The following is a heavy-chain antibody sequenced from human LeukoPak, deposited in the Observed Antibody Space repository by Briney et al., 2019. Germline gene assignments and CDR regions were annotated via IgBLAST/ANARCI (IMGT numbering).Heavy chain of an antibody. D-gene: IGHD5-12*01. CDR1: GYTFTSYY. J-gene: IGHJ4*02. CDR3: ARDGYSYNDYGGIDY. V-gene: IGHV1-46*01. CDR2: INPSGGST. Sequence: ASVKVSCKASGYTFTSYYMHWVRQAPGQGLEWMGIINPSGGSTSYAQKFQGRVTMTRDTSTSTVYMELSSLRSEDTAVYYCARDGYSYNDYGGIDYWGQRTLVTVSS.